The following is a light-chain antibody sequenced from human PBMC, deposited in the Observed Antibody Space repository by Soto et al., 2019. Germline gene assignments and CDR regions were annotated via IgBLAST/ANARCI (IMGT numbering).Light chain of an antibody. CDR2: GAS. V-gene: IGKV3-20*01. CDR3: QEHGSSPRT. J-gene: IGKJ1*01. CDR1: QSVSSSY. Sequence: SVLTEAPGTLSLSPGERATPSCRASQSVSSSYLAWYQQKPGQAPRLLVYGASSRATGIPDRFSGSASGTDFTLTISRLEPEDFAVYYCQEHGSSPRTFGQGTKVDI.